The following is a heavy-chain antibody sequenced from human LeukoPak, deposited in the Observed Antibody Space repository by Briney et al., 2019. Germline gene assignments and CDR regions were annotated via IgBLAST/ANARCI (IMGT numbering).Heavy chain of an antibody. CDR3: ARGQTLTF. CDR2: VSGSGDTT. J-gene: IGHJ4*02. Sequence: GGSLRLSCAASGFSFGNHAMIWVRQAAGKGLEWVSVVSGSGDTTHYADSVRGRFTISRDNAKNALYLQMNSLRAEDTGVYFCARGQTLTFWGQGTLVTASS. V-gene: IGHV3-23*01. CDR1: GFSFGNHA.